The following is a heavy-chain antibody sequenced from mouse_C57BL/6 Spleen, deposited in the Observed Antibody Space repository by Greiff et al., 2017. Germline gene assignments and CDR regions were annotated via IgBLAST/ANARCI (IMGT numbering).Heavy chain of an antibody. J-gene: IGHJ1*03. CDR3: TRPSTVVDWYFDV. CDR1: GYTFTDYE. V-gene: IGHV1-15*01. Sequence: VQLQQSGAELVRPGASVTLSCKASGYTFTDYEMHWVKQTPVHGLEWIGAIDPETGGTAYNQKFKGKAILTADKSSSTAYMELRSLTSEDSAVYYCTRPSTVVDWYFDVWGTGTTVTVSS. D-gene: IGHD1-1*01. CDR2: IDPETGGT.